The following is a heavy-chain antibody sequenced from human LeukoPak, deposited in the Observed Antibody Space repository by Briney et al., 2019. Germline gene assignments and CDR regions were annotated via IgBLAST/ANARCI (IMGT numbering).Heavy chain of an antibody. Sequence: ASVKISCKASGYTFTDYYMHWVQQAPGKGLEWTGRVDPEDGETIYAEKFQGRVTITADTSTDTAYMELSSLRSEDTAVYYCATGVYCGGDCYPYYFDYWGQGTLVTVSS. J-gene: IGHJ4*02. CDR2: VDPEDGET. D-gene: IGHD2-21*02. CDR1: GYTFTDYY. CDR3: ATGVYCGGDCYPYYFDY. V-gene: IGHV1-69-2*01.